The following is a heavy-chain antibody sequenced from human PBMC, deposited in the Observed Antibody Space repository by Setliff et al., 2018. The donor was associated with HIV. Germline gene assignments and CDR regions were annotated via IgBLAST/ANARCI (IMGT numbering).Heavy chain of an antibody. V-gene: IGHV4-59*01. CDR3: ARGLATSSRSSLVY. D-gene: IGHD6-6*01. Sequence: KPSETLSLTCTVSGDSINNYYWTWIRQPPGKGLEWIGYIYHSGGTKYNPSLESRVTISVDTSKKHFSLNLSSVTAADTAVYYCARGLATSSRSSLVYWGQGILVTVSS. CDR1: GDSINNYY. CDR2: IYHSGGT. J-gene: IGHJ4*02.